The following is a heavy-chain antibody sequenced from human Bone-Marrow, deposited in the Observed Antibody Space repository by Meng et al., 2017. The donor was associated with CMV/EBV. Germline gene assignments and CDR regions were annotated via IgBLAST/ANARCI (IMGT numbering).Heavy chain of an antibody. Sequence: SETLSLTCAVYGGSFSDHQWTWIRQPPGKGLEWIGEINHSGTSKYNPSLKSRVTISVDTSKNQFSLKVRSVTAADMGVYYCARGEANTMIRGLIDYCSQGTLVIVSS. CDR1: GGSFSDHQ. V-gene: IGHV4-34*01. J-gene: IGHJ4*02. CDR2: INHSGTS. D-gene: IGHD3-10*01. CDR3: ARGEANTMIRGLIDY.